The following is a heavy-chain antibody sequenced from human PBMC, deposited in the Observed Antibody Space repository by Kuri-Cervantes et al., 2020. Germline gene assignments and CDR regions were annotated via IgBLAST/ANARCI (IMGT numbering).Heavy chain of an antibody. CDR1: GFTFSSYA. V-gene: IGHV3-23*01. CDR3: VTVGRGTYFDY. CDR2: ISGSGGST. Sequence: ETLSLTCAASGFTFSSYAMSWVRQAPGKGLEWVSAISGSGGSTYYADSVKGRFTISRDNAKKSLYLQMNSLRAEDTAVYYCVTVGRGTYFDYWGRGNLVTVSS. J-gene: IGHJ4*02.